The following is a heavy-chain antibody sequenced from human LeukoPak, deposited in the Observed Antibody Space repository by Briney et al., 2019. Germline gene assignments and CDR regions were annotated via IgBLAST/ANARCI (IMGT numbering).Heavy chain of an antibody. J-gene: IGHJ4*02. CDR3: ARAYSHYYDSSGYYPYYFDY. Sequence: SGTLSLTCAVSGGSISSSNWWSWVRQPPGKGLEWIGEIYHSGSTNYNPSLKSRVTISVDKSKNQFSLKLSSVTAADTAVYYCARAYSHYYDSSGYYPYYFDYWGQGTLVTVSS. D-gene: IGHD3-22*01. CDR2: IYHSGST. CDR1: GGSISSSNW. V-gene: IGHV4-4*02.